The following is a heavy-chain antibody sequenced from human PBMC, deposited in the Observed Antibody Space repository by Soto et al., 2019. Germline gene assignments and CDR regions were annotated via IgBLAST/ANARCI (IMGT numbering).Heavy chain of an antibody. CDR2: IIPILGIA. D-gene: IGHD2-2*01. V-gene: IGHV1-69*04. J-gene: IGHJ6*03. CDR1: GGTFSSYT. CDR3: ARDSDCSSTSCPYYYYYMDV. Sequence: SVKVSCKASGGTFSSYTISWVRQAPGQGLEWMGRIIPILGIANYAQKFQGRVTITADKSTSTAYMELSSLRSEDTAVYYCARDSDCSSTSCPYYYYYMDVWGKGTTVTVSS.